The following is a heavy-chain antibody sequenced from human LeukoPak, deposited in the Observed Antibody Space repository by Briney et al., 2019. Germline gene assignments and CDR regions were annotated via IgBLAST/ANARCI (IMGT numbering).Heavy chain of an antibody. J-gene: IGHJ4*02. CDR3: ARITSANPYIDY. CDR1: GYSISSGYY. CDR2: MYHSGNT. Sequence: PSETLSLTCTVSGYSISSGYYWGWIRQPPGKGLEWIGSMYHSGNTYYNASLKSRVTILVDTSKNQFSLKLSSVTAADTAVYYCARITSANPYIDYWGQGTLVTVSS. D-gene: IGHD3-10*01. V-gene: IGHV4-38-2*02.